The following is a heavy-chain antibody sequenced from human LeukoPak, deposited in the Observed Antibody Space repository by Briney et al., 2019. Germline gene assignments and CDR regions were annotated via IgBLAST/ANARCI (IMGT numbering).Heavy chain of an antibody. V-gene: IGHV3-48*01. J-gene: IGHJ4*02. CDR1: GFTFSTYS. Sequence: GGSLRLSCAASGFTFSTYSMNWVRQAPGKGLEWVSYISSSGSTVYYADSVKGRFTISRDNSKNTLYLQMNSLRVEDTAVYYCAGSIAVAGTIDYWGQGTLVTVSS. CDR3: AGSIAVAGTIDY. CDR2: ISSSGSTV. D-gene: IGHD6-19*01.